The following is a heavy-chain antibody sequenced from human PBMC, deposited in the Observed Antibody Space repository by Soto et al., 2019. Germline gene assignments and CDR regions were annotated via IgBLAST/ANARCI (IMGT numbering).Heavy chain of an antibody. CDR3: AREFNFIFYDFADMRWNFDP. CDR2: VYTTGST. CDR1: GGSINTYY. J-gene: IGHJ5*02. Sequence: SETLSLTCTVTGGSINTYYWSWVRQSAGKGLEWIGRVYTTGSTNYNPSLKSRVIISVDTTRNQFSLSLRSVTAADTAAYYCAREFNFIFYDFADMRWNFDPWGQGTLVTVPS. D-gene: IGHD3-3*01. V-gene: IGHV4-4*07.